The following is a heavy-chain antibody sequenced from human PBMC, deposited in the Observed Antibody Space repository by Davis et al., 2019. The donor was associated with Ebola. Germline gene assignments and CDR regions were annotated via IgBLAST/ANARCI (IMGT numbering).Heavy chain of an antibody. CDR3: ARDGLARGLRSYFDP. D-gene: IGHD4-17*01. CDR1: GGTFSSYA. J-gene: IGHJ5*02. CDR2: IIPIFGTA. V-gene: IGHV1-69*06. Sequence: SVKVSCKASGGTFSSYAISWVRQAPGQGLEWMGGIIPIFGTANYAQKFQGRVTITADKSTSTAYMELSSLRSEDTAVYYCARDGLARGLRSYFDPWGQGTLVTVSS.